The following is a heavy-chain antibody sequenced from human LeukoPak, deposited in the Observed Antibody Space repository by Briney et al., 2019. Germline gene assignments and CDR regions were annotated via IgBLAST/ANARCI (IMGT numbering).Heavy chain of an antibody. V-gene: IGHV3-30*18. CDR1: GFTFCSYA. J-gene: IGHJ4*02. Sequence: GGSLRLSCAASGFTFCSYAIHWVRQAPGKGLEWVAVISYDGTNEYYADSVKGRFTISRDNSKNTLYLQMNSLRAKDTAVYYCAKLAPAPIDYWGQGTLVTVSS. CDR2: ISYDGTNE. CDR3: AKLAPAPIDY.